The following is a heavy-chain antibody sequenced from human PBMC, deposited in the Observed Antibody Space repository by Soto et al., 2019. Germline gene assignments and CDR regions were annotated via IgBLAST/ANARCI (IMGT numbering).Heavy chain of an antibody. CDR1: GGSISSSSHY. Sequence: SETLSLTCTVSGGSISSSSHYWGWIRQPPGKGLEWIGSIYYGGNTYYNPSLKSRVTISVDTSKNQFSLKLSSVTAADTAVYYCATSDYYDSSGLNWFDPWGQGTLVTVSS. CDR3: ATSDYYDSSGLNWFDP. J-gene: IGHJ5*02. D-gene: IGHD3-22*01. CDR2: IYYGGNT. V-gene: IGHV4-39*01.